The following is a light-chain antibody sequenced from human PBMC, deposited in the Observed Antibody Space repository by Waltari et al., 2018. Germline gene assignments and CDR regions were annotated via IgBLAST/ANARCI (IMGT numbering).Light chain of an antibody. CDR1: SSNIGAGFD. CDR2: GNN. CDR3: QSYDSSLFVV. J-gene: IGLJ2*01. V-gene: IGLV1-40*01. Sequence: QSVLTQPPSVSGAPGQRVTISCTGSSSNIGAGFDVHWYQQLPGTAPKPLIFGNNNRPSGVPDRFSGSKSGTSASLAITGLQAEDEADYYCQSYDSSLFVVFGGGTKLTVL.